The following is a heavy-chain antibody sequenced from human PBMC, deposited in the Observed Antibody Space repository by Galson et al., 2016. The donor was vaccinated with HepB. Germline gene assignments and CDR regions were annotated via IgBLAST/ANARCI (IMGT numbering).Heavy chain of an antibody. CDR3: ARLTLNEHSNNWFDP. D-gene: IGHD4-11*01. Sequence: SETLSLTCTVSGGSIRSSDSSWGWIRQPPGKGLESIGSMFYSGATYLNPSLKSRVTISVDTSKNQFSLKLRSVTAADTAVYFCARLTLNEHSNNWFDPWGQGTLVTVPS. J-gene: IGHJ5*02. V-gene: IGHV4-39*07. CDR1: GGSIRSSDSS. CDR2: MFYSGAT.